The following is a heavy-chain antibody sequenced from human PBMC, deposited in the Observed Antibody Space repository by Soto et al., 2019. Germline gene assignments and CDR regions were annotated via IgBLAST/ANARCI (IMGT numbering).Heavy chain of an antibody. Sequence: GGSLRLSCAASGFTFSSYAMHWVRQAPGKGLEWVAVISYDGSNKYYADSVKGRFTISRDNSKNTLYLQMNSLKAEDTAVYYCARDQGIVGATLYYYYYGMDVWGQGTTVTVSS. J-gene: IGHJ6*02. CDR2: ISYDGSNK. CDR3: ARDQGIVGATLYYYYYGMDV. V-gene: IGHV3-30-3*01. CDR1: GFTFSSYA. D-gene: IGHD1-26*01.